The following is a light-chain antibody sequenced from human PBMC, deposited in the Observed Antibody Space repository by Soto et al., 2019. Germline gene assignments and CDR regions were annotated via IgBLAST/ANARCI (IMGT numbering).Light chain of an antibody. CDR1: QTIDRH. J-gene: IGKJ2*03. CDR3: QQSHITQYS. CDR2: HAS. V-gene: IGKV1-39*01. Sequence: DIQMTQSPSSLSASVGDRVTITCRASQTIDRHLHWYQQRPGKAPNLLISHASSLQSGVPSRFSGSGSGTDFTLTISSLQREDFATYYGQQSHITQYSFGQGTTLEIK.